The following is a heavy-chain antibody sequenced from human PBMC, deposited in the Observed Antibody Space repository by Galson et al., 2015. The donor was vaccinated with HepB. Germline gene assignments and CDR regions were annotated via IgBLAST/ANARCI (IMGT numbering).Heavy chain of an antibody. J-gene: IGHJ4*02. CDR1: GFTFSSYG. CDR2: IWYDGSNK. V-gene: IGHV3-33*01. Sequence: SLRLSCAASGFTFSSYGMHWVRQAPGKGLEWVAVIWYDGSNKYYADSVKGRFTISRDNSKNTLYLQMNSLRAEDTAVYYCAREGDQTTWIQLWSDYWGQGTLVTVSS. CDR3: AREGDQTTWIQLWSDY. D-gene: IGHD5-18*01.